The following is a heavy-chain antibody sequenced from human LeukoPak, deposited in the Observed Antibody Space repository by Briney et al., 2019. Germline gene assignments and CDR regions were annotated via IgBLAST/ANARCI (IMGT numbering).Heavy chain of an antibody. J-gene: IGHJ4*02. Sequence: GGSLRLSCAASGFTFSSYWMHWVRQAPGKGLVWVSRISPDGSTTGHADSVKGRFTTSRDNAKNTLFLQMNSLRAEDTAVYYCTRDFDFSSAIWGQGTLDTVSS. D-gene: IGHD3-3*01. CDR2: ISPDGSTT. V-gene: IGHV3-74*01. CDR3: TRDFDFSSAI. CDR1: GFTFSSYW.